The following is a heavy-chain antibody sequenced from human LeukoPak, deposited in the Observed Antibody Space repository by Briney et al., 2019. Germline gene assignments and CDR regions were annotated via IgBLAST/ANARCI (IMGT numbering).Heavy chain of an antibody. CDR1: GYTFTGYY. D-gene: IGHD3-3*01. V-gene: IGHV1-46*01. CDR3: AREFPSRITIFGVVIRGSFDY. CDR2: INPSGGST. Sequence: ASVKVSCKASGYTFTGYYMHWVRQAPGQGLEWMGIINPSGGSTSYAQKFQGRVTMTRDTSTSTVYMELSSLRSEDTAVYYCAREFPSRITIFGVVIRGSFDYWGQGTLVTVSS. J-gene: IGHJ4*02.